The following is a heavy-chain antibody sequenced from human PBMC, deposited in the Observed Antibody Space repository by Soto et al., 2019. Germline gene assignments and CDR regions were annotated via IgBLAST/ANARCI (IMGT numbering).Heavy chain of an antibody. CDR3: ARDGVPSYCSGGSCYGVGFDY. Sequence: GGSLRLSCAASGFTFSSYSMNWVRQAPGKGLEWVSYISSSSSTIYYADSVKGRFTISRDNAKNSLYLQMNSLRAEDTAVYYCARDGVPSYCSGGSCYGVGFDYWGQGTLVTVSS. CDR1: GFTFSSYS. D-gene: IGHD2-15*01. CDR2: ISSSSSTI. V-gene: IGHV3-48*01. J-gene: IGHJ4*02.